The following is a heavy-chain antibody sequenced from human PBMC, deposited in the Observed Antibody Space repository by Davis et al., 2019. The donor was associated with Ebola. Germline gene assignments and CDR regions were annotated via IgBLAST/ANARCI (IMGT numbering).Heavy chain of an antibody. J-gene: IGHJ6*02. CDR1: GFTFSSYS. CDR3: ARGNIPDYYYGMDV. V-gene: IGHV3-21*01. D-gene: IGHD2/OR15-2a*01. Sequence: GESLKISCAASGFTFSSYSMNWVRQAPGKGLEWVSSISSSSSYIYYADSVKGRFTISRDNAKNSLYLQMNSLRAEDTAVYYCARGNIPDYYYGMDVWGQGTTVTVSS. CDR2: ISSSSSYI.